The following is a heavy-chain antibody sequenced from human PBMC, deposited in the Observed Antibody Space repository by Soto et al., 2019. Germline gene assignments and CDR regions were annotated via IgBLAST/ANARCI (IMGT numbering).Heavy chain of an antibody. V-gene: IGHV1-69*06. CDR2: IIPIFGTA. J-gene: IGHJ6*02. CDR3: ARKGFFEVTIFGVVNYYGMDV. CDR1: GGTFSSYA. D-gene: IGHD3-3*01. Sequence: QVQLVQSGAEVKKPGSSVKVSCKASGGTFSSYAISWVRQAPGQGLEWMGGIIPIFGTANYAQKFQGRVTITADKSTSPAYMELSSLRSEDTAVYYCARKGFFEVTIFGVVNYYGMDVWGQGTTVTVSS.